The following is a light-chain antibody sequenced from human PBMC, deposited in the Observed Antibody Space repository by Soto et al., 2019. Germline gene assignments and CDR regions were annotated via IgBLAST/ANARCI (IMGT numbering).Light chain of an antibody. CDR2: GAS. CDR1: QSVNNNY. CDR3: QQYDSSQYT. V-gene: IGKV3-20*01. J-gene: IGKJ2*01. Sequence: EIGLTQSPGILSLSPGERATLSCRASQSVNNNYLAWYQQKPGQAPRLLIFGASSRATGITDRFSGSGSGTDFTLTISRLEPEDFEVYYCQQYDSSQYTFGQGTRLEIK.